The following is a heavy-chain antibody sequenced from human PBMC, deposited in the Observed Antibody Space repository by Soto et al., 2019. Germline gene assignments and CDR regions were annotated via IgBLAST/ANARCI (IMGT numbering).Heavy chain of an antibody. CDR2: IYYSGST. CDR1: GGSISSGDYY. Sequence: SETLSLTCTVSGGSISSGDYYWSWIRQPPGKGLEWIGYIYYSGSTYYNPSLKSRVTISIDTSKNQFSLKLSSVTAADTAVYYCARGPYSKYSPGYYGIDVWGQGTQVTVSS. CDR3: ARGPYSKYSPGYYGIDV. D-gene: IGHD4-4*01. J-gene: IGHJ6*02. V-gene: IGHV4-30-4*01.